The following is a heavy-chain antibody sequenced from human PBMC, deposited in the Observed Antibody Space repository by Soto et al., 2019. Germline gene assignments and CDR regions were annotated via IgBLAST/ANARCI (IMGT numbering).Heavy chain of an antibody. CDR1: GDSINSYY. V-gene: IGHV4-59*01. CDR2: IYYSGST. D-gene: IGHD3-22*01. J-gene: IGHJ4*02. CDR3: ARATYYYDSIAHYFDY. Sequence: PSETLSLTSTVSGDSINSYYWSWIRQPPGKGLEWIGYIYYSGSTNYNPSLKSRVTISVDTSKNQFSLKLSSVTAADTAVYYCARATYYYDSIAHYFDYWGQGTLVTVS.